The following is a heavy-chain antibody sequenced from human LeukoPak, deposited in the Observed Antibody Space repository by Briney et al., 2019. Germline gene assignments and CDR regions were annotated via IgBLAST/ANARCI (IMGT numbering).Heavy chain of an antibody. CDR2: INPNSGGT. CDR3: ARGRGHILTERGYYFDY. V-gene: IGHV1-2*02. D-gene: IGHD3-9*01. CDR1: GYTFTGYY. Sequence: GASVKVSCKASGYTFTGYYMHWVRQAPGQGLEWMGWINPNSGGTNYAQKFQGRVTMTRDTSISTAYMELSRLRSDDTAVYYCARGRGHILTERGYYFDYWGQGTLVTVSS. J-gene: IGHJ4*02.